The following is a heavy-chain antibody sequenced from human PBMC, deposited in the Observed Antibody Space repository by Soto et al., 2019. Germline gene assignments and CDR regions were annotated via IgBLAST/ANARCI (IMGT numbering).Heavy chain of an antibody. CDR3: ASTAAVKADGPFEY. CDR1: GRTFSSYA. J-gene: IGHJ4*02. Sequence: SVKVSCKASGRTFSSYAISWVRQAPGQGLEWMGGIIPIFGTANYAQKFQGRVTITADKSTSTAYMELSSLRSEDTAVYYCASTAAVKADGPFEYWGQGTLDTVSS. CDR2: IIPIFGTA. V-gene: IGHV1-69*06. D-gene: IGHD6-13*01.